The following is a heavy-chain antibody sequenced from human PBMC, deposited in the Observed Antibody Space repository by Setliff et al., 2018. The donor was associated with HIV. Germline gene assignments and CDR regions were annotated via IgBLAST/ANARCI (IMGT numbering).Heavy chain of an antibody. CDR1: GGSISSGTYY. CDR2: IHTSGST. V-gene: IGHV4-61*02. Sequence: SETLSLTCTVSGGSISSGTYYWSWIRQPAGKGLEWIGRIHTSGSTNYNPSLKSRVSISVDASKNHFSLKLSSVTAADTAVYYCAREGDGIDYWGQGTLVTVSS. D-gene: IGHD2-21*02. CDR3: AREGDGIDY. J-gene: IGHJ4*02.